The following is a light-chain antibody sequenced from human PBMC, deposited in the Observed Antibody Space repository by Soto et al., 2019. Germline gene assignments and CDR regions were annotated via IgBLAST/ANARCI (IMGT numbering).Light chain of an antibody. J-gene: IGLJ1*01. CDR1: SSNIGSNY. CDR2: RNN. Sequence: VLTQPPSASGTPGQRVTISCSGSSSNIGSNYVYWYQQLPGTAPELLIYRNNQRPSGVPDRFSGSKSGTSASLAISGLRSEDEADYYCAAWDDSLGYVFGTGTKVTVL. V-gene: IGLV1-47*01. CDR3: AAWDDSLGYV.